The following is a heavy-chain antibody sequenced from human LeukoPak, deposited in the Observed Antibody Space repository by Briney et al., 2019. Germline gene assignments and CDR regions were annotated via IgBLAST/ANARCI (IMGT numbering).Heavy chain of an antibody. D-gene: IGHD1-26*01. CDR3: ARVNSAVGATPGRYYFDY. CDR2: IYYSGST. Sequence: SETLSLTCTVSGGSISSYYWSWIRQPPGKGLEWIGYIYYSGSTNYKSSLKSRVTISVDTSKNQFSLQLNSVTPEDTAVYYCARVNSAVGATPGRYYFDYWGQGTLVTVSS. V-gene: IGHV4-59*12. J-gene: IGHJ4*02. CDR1: GGSISSYY.